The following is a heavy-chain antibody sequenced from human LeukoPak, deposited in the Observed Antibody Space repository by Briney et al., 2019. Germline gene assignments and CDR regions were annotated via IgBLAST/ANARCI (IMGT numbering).Heavy chain of an antibody. Sequence: ASVKVSCKASGYTFTSCDISWVRQAPGQGLEWMGWISGYNGNTSYGQKFQGRVTVTTDKSTSTAYMELRSLRSDDTAVYYCARGGGSGSNGMDVWGQGTTVTVSS. D-gene: IGHD3-10*01. CDR3: ARGGGSGSNGMDV. CDR1: GYTFTSCD. CDR2: ISGYNGNT. J-gene: IGHJ6*02. V-gene: IGHV1-18*01.